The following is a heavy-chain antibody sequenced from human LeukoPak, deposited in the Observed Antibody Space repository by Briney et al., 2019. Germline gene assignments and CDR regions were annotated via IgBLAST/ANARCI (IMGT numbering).Heavy chain of an antibody. Sequence: SETLALTCTVSGGSISSSRYYWGWIRQPPGKGLEWIGSIYYSGSTYYNPSLKSRVTISVDTSKNQFSLKLSSVTAADTAVYYCARRIAVAGDAFDIWGQGTMVTVSS. D-gene: IGHD6-19*01. CDR3: ARRIAVAGDAFDI. CDR2: IYYSGST. CDR1: GGSISSSRYY. J-gene: IGHJ3*02. V-gene: IGHV4-39*01.